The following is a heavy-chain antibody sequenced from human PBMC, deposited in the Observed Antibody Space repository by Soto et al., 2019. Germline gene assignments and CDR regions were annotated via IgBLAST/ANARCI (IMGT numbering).Heavy chain of an antibody. CDR2: IYHSGST. CDR1: GGSISSSNW. Sequence: SETLSLTCAVSGGSISSSNWWSWVRQPPGKGLEWIGEIYHSGSTNYNPSLKSRVTISVDKSKNQFSLKLSSVTAADTAVYYCARRRGTTTYYYGMDVWGQGTTVTVSS. D-gene: IGHD1-26*01. CDR3: ARRRGTTTYYYGMDV. V-gene: IGHV4-4*02. J-gene: IGHJ6*02.